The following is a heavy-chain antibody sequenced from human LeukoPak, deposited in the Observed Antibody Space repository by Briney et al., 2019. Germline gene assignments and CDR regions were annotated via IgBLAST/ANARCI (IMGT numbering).Heavy chain of an antibody. CDR2: IIPILGIA. CDR1: GGTFSSYA. V-gene: IGHV1-69*04. J-gene: IGHJ4*02. CDR3: AKERSFDY. Sequence: SVKVSCKASGGTFSSYAISWVRQAPGQGLEWMGRIIPILGIANYAQKFQGRVTITADKSTSTAYMELNSLRAEDTAVYYCAKERSFDYWGQGTLVTVSS.